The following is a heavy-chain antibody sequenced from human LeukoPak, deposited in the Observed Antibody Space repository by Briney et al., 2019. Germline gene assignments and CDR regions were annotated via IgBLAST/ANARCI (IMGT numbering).Heavy chain of an antibody. V-gene: IGHV4-59*08. Sequence: KTSETLSLTCTVSGDSISSYYWTWIRQPPGKGLEWIGYIYYSGTTNYNPSLKSRVTISVDTSKNQFSLKLSSVTAADTAVYFCAGASYYFVSGSHYPLDVWGQGTTVTVSS. CDR1: GDSISSYY. D-gene: IGHD3-10*01. CDR2: IYYSGTT. CDR3: AGASYYFVSGSHYPLDV. J-gene: IGHJ6*02.